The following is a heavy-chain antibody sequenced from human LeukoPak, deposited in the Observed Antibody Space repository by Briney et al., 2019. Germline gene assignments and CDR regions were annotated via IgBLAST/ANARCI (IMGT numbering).Heavy chain of an antibody. Sequence: SVKVSCKASGFTFTSSAVQWVRQVRGQRLEWIGWIVVGSGNTNYAQKFQERVTITRDMSTSTAYMELSSLRAEDTAVYYCAKDRYDSSGYYLSRDAFDIWGQGTMVTVSS. CDR2: IVVGSGNT. J-gene: IGHJ3*02. CDR3: AKDRYDSSGYYLSRDAFDI. V-gene: IGHV1-58*01. D-gene: IGHD3-22*01. CDR1: GFTFTSSA.